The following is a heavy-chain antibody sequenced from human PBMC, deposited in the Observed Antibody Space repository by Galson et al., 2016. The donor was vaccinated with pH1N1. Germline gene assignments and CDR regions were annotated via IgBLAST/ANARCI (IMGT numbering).Heavy chain of an antibody. CDR3: ARLGYGYYSNYFDY. J-gene: IGHJ4*02. CDR1: GGSISSTSYY. CDR2: IDYSGST. Sequence: SETLSLTCTVSGGSISSTSYYWGWIRQPPGRGLEWIGSIDYSGSTYYNPSLKSRVTISVDTSKNQFSLKLSSVTAADTAMYYCARLGYGYYSNYFDYWGQGTLVTVSS. D-gene: IGHD4-17*01. V-gene: IGHV4-39*01.